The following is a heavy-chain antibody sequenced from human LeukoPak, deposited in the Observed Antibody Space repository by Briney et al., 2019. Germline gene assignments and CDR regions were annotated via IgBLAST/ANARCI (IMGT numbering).Heavy chain of an antibody. V-gene: IGHV4-39*07. CDR3: AREECTNGVCYTGIDY. D-gene: IGHD2-8*01. CDR1: GGSIRSSSYY. J-gene: IGHJ4*02. Sequence: PSETLSLTCTVSGGSIRSSSYYWGWIRQPPGKGLEWIGSIYHSGSTYYNPSLKSRVTISVDTSKNQFSLKLSSVTAADTAVYYCAREECTNGVCYTGIDYWGQGTLVTVSS. CDR2: IYHSGST.